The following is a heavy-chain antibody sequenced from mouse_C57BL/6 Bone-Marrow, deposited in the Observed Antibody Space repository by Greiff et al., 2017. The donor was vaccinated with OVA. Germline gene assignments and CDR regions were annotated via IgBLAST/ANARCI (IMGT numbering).Heavy chain of an antibody. V-gene: IGHV1-82*01. Sequence: QVQLQESGPELVKPGASVKLSCKASGYAFTSSWMNWVKQRPGKGLEWIGRIYPGDGGTNYNGKFKGKATLTAAKSSSTAYMKHSSVTSEDTAVYFGERYGNYFYCDYWGKGTTLTVSS. CDR2: IYPGDGGT. J-gene: IGHJ2*01. CDR1: GYAFTSSW. CDR3: ERYGNYFYCDY. D-gene: IGHD2-1*01.